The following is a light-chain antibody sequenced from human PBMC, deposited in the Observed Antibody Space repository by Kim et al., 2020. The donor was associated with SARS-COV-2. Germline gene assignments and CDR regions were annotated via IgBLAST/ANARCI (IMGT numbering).Light chain of an antibody. V-gene: IGKV1-8*01. CDR1: QGISSY. Sequence: AIRITQSPSSLSASTGDRVTITCRASQGISSYLAWYQQKPGKAPKLLIYAASTLQSGVPSRFSGSGSGTDFTLTISCLQSEDLATYYCQQYYSYPYTFGQGTKLEIK. J-gene: IGKJ2*01. CDR3: QQYYSYPYT. CDR2: AAS.